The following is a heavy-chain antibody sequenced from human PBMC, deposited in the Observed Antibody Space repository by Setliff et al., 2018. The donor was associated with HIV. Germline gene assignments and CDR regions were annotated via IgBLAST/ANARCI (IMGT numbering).Heavy chain of an antibody. D-gene: IGHD5-18*01. Sequence: LRLSCAASGFTFDDYGMSWVRQAPGKGLEWVSGLNWNGGSTGYADSVKGRFTISRDNAKKSLYLQMNSLRPEDTALYYCAREARGYSYGLDYWGQGTLVTVSS. V-gene: IGHV3-20*04. CDR2: LNWNGGST. CDR3: AREARGYSYGLDY. J-gene: IGHJ4*02. CDR1: GFTFDDYG.